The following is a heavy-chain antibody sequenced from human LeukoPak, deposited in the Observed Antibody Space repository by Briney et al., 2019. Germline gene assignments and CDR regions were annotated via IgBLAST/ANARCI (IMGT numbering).Heavy chain of an antibody. CDR3: ARVAYSSGWYDPRDYFDY. V-gene: IGHV1-2*02. D-gene: IGHD6-19*01. CDR1: GYTFTGYY. CDR2: INPNSGGT. J-gene: IGHJ4*02. Sequence: ASVKVSCKASGYTFTGYYMHWVRQAPGQGLEWMGWINPNSGGTNYAQKFQGRVTMTRDTSISTAYMELSRLRSDDTAVYYCARVAYSSGWYDPRDYFDYWGQGTLVTVSS.